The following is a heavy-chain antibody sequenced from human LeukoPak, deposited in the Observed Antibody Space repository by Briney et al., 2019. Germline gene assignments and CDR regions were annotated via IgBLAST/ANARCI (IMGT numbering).Heavy chain of an antibody. D-gene: IGHD6-19*01. CDR1: GFTFSSYG. V-gene: IGHV3-30*18. J-gene: IGHJ6*03. CDR3: AKEQWLALGYYYYMDV. CDR2: ISYDGSNK. Sequence: GRSLRLSCAASGFTFSSYGMHWVRQAPGKGLEWVAVISYDGSNKYYADSVKGRFTISRDNSKNTLYLQMNSLRAEDTAVYYCAKEQWLALGYYYYMDVWGKGTTVTVSS.